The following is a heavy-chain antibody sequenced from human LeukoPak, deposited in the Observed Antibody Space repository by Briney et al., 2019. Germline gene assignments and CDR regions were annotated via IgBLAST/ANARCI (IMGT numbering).Heavy chain of an antibody. D-gene: IGHD1-26*01. V-gene: IGHV1-2*02. Sequence: ASVKVSCEASGYTFTGYYMHWVRQAPGQGLEWMGWINPNSGGTNYAQKFQGRVTMTRDTSISTAYMELSRLRSDDTAVYYCARGRGSYSSYFDYWGQGTLVTVSS. CDR2: INPNSGGT. J-gene: IGHJ4*02. CDR1: GYTFTGYY. CDR3: ARGRGSYSSYFDY.